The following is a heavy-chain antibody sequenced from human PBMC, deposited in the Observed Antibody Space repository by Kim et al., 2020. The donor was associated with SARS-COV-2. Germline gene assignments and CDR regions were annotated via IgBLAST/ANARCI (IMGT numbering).Heavy chain of an antibody. D-gene: IGHD6-13*01. V-gene: IGHV3-48*02. CDR3: ARDEGIAAGDAFDI. J-gene: IGHJ3*02. Sequence: ADAVKDRFTISRDNAKNSLYLQMSSLRDEDTAVYYCARDEGIAAGDAFDIWGQGTMVTVSS.